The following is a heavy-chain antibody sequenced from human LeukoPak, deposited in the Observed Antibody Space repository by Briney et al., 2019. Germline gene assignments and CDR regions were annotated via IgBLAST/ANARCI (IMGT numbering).Heavy chain of an antibody. J-gene: IGHJ1*01. CDR3: ARDNARGGSFSDYLRYFHH. V-gene: IGHV4-39*02. CDR2: IYYSGST. D-gene: IGHD5/OR15-5a*01. CDR1: GGSISDSSYY. Sequence: PSETLSLTCTVSGGSISDSSYYWGWIRQPPGKGLEWIGSIYYSGSTYYNPSLKSRVTISVDTSKNQFSLNLGAVTAADTAVYYCARDNARGGSFSDYLRYFHHWGQGTLVTVSS.